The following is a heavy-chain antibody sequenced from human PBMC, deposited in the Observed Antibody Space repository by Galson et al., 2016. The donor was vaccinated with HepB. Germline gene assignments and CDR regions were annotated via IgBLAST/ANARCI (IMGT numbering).Heavy chain of an antibody. CDR3: AKFASGTYYLDSFDY. CDR2: ISGSGGST. V-gene: IGHV3-23*01. D-gene: IGHD3-10*01. Sequence: SLRLSCAASGFTFRSYAMTWVRQAPGKGLEWVSTISGSGGSTYHADSVKGRFTIASDNSRNTVDLQMNSLSAEDTALYYCAKFASGTYYLDSFDYWGQGTLVTVSS. CDR1: GFTFRSYA. J-gene: IGHJ4*02.